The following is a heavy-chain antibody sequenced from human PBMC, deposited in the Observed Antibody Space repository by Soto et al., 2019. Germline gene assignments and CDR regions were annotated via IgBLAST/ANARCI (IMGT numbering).Heavy chain of an antibody. CDR2: IKQDGSEK. D-gene: IGHD3-3*01. CDR3: ARDDGYDFWSGANWFDP. CDR1: GFTFSSYW. J-gene: IGHJ5*02. Sequence: PGGSLRLSCAASGFTFSSYWMSWVRQAPGKGLEWVANIKQDGSEKYYVDSVKGRFTISRDNAKNSLYLQMNSLRAEDTAVYYCARDDGYDFWSGANWFDPWGQGTLVTVS. V-gene: IGHV3-7*01.